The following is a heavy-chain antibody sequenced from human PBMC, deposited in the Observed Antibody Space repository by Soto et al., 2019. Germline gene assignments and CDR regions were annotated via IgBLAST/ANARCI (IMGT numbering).Heavy chain of an antibody. Sequence: QVQLVQSGGEVKKPGASVIVSCKASGYTFTSYGFSWVRQAPGQGLEWMGWISAANDNTEYAQKLQGRVTLTTDTYTSTAYMELRSLRSDDTAVYYCARAGLRYFDWASSDCWGQGTLVTVSS. CDR2: ISAANDNT. D-gene: IGHD3-9*01. V-gene: IGHV1-18*01. CDR3: ARAGLRYFDWASSDC. J-gene: IGHJ4*02. CDR1: GYTFTSYG.